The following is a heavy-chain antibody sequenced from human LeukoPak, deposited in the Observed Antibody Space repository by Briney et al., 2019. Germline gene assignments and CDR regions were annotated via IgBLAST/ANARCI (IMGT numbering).Heavy chain of an antibody. CDR3: LKTFGSSGWYGLENYGMDV. Sequence: GGSLRLSCSASGFTFSSYAMHWVRQAPGKGLEYVSAISSNGGSTYYADSVKGRFTISRDNYKNTLYPKMSSLRAEDTAVYYCLKTFGSSGWYGLENYGMDVWGQGTTVTVSS. V-gene: IGHV3-64D*09. CDR2: ISSNGGST. J-gene: IGHJ6*02. CDR1: GFTFSSYA. D-gene: IGHD6-19*01.